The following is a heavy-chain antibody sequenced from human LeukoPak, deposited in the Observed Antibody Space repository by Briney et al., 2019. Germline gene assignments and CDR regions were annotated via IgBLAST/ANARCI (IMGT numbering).Heavy chain of an antibody. D-gene: IGHD3-22*01. CDR3: AREVVESLSSGYYPRY. V-gene: IGHV3-53*01. J-gene: IGHJ4*02. CDR1: GFTVSSNY. Sequence: GGSLRLSCAASGFTVSSNYMSWVRQAPGKGLEWVSVIYSGGSTYYADSVKGRFTISRDNSKNTLYLQMNSLRAEDTAVYYCAREVVESLSSGYYPRYWGQGTLVTVSS. CDR2: IYSGGST.